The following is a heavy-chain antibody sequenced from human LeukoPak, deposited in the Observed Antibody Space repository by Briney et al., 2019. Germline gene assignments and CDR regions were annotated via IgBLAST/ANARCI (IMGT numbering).Heavy chain of an antibody. J-gene: IGHJ6*03. CDR2: ISSSSSYI. Sequence: GGSLRLSCAASGFTFSSYSMNWVRQAPGKGLEWVSSISSSSSYIYYADSVKGRFTISRDNAKNSLYLQMNSLRAEDTAVYYCARDSVRFYYMDVWGKGTTVTISS. D-gene: IGHD3-3*01. V-gene: IGHV3-21*01. CDR3: ARDSVRFYYMDV. CDR1: GFTFSSYS.